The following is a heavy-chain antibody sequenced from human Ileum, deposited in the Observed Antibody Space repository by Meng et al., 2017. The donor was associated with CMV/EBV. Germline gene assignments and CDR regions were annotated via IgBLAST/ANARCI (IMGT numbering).Heavy chain of an antibody. Sequence: GGSLRLSCAASGFTFSNYAIHWVRQAPGKGLEWVAVISYDGSNRYYADSVKGRFTISRDNSGRTLSLQMSSLRPEDAAVYYCARDRYCATTSCYPGVYYYGMDVWGQGTTVTVSS. CDR3: ARDRYCATTSCYPGVYYYGMDV. V-gene: IGHV3-30*04. CDR1: GFTFSNYA. CDR2: ISYDGSNR. D-gene: IGHD2-2*01. J-gene: IGHJ6*02.